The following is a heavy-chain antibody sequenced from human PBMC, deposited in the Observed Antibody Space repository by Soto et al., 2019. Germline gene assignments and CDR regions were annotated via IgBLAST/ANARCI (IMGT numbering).Heavy chain of an antibody. CDR2: IWYDGSKI. V-gene: IGHV3-33*01. CDR1: GFTFSSYG. D-gene: IGHD6-13*01. CDR3: ARPLEQHQLGFGMDV. Sequence: QVQLVQSGGGVVQPGGSLRLSCAASGFTFSSYGMHWVRQAPGKGLEWVAVIWYDGSKIYYADSVKGRFTISRDNSKSTLYLQINSLRAEDTAVYYCARPLEQHQLGFGMDVWGQGSSVTVSS. J-gene: IGHJ6*01.